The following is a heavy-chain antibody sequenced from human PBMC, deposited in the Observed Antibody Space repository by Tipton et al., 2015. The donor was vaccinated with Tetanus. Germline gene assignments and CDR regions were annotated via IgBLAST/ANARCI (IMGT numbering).Heavy chain of an antibody. D-gene: IGHD2/OR15-2a*01. CDR1: GFSLSSYT. Sequence: SLRLSCAVSGFSLSSYTMNWVRQAPGKGLEWVSSISSTSAYIYYADSLKGRFTISRDNAESSVSLLMESLRAEDTAIYYCTTGNTFDYWGQGTLVTVSS. CDR3: TTGNTFDY. J-gene: IGHJ4*02. CDR2: ISSTSAYI. V-gene: IGHV3-21*01.